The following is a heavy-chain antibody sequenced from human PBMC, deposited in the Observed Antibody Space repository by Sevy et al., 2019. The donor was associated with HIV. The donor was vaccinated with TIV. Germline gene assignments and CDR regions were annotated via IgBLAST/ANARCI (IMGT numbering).Heavy chain of an antibody. Sequence: GGSLRLSCAASGFTFSTWMNWVRQAPGKGLEWVGRIKSKTDGGTTDYAAPVKDRFTISRDDSTNTLYLQTNSLKTEDTAVYYCTADRASSWNFCDGMDIWGQGTTVTVSS. V-gene: IGHV3-15*07. CDR2: IKSKTDGGTT. D-gene: IGHD6-13*01. CDR3: TADRASSWNFCDGMDI. J-gene: IGHJ6*02. CDR1: GFTFSTW.